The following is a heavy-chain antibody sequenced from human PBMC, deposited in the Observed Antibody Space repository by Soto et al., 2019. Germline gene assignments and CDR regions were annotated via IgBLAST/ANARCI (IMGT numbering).Heavy chain of an antibody. CDR3: ASALAAAGRLYYYYYGMDV. Sequence: ASVKVSFKASGYTFTSYAMHWVRQAPGQRLEWMGWINAGNGNTKYSQKFQGRVTITRDTSASTAYMELSSLRSEDTAVYYCASALAAAGRLYYYYYGMDVWGQGTTVTLSS. V-gene: IGHV1-3*01. D-gene: IGHD6-13*01. CDR1: GYTFTSYA. J-gene: IGHJ6*02. CDR2: INAGNGNT.